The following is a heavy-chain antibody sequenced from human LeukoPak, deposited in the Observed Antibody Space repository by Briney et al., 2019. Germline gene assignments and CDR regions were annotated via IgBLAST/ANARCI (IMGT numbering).Heavy chain of an antibody. J-gene: IGHJ5*02. CDR2: FDTEDGET. Sequence: ASVKLSCKVSGYTVAELSMHWVRQAPGKGLGWMGGFDTEDGETIYAQKFQGRVTMTEDTSTDTAYMELSSLRSEDTAVYYCATMGSSSSGRWFDPWSQGTLVTVSS. CDR1: GYTVAELS. V-gene: IGHV1-24*01. D-gene: IGHD2-2*01. CDR3: ATMGSSSSGRWFDP.